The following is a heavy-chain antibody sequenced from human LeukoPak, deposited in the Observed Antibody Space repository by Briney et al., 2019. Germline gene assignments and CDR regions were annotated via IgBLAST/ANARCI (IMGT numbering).Heavy chain of an antibody. D-gene: IGHD3-10*01. CDR3: AKEDYYGSGSYPCFDY. J-gene: IGHJ4*02. V-gene: IGHV3-20*04. CDR1: GFTFDDYG. CDR2: INWNGGST. Sequence: GGSLRLSCAASGFTFDDYGMSWVRQAPGKGLEWVSGINWNGGSTGYADSVKGRFTISRDNAKNSLYLQMNSLRAEDTAVYYCAKEDYYGSGSYPCFDYWGQGTLVTVSS.